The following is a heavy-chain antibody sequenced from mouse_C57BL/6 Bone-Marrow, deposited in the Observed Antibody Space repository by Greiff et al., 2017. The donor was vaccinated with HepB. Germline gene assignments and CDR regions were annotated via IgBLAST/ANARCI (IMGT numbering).Heavy chain of an antibody. CDR3: AIDYYYGSSYGYFDV. CDR2: IDPANGNT. CDR1: GFNIKNTY. Sequence: VQLQQSVAELVRPGASVKLSCTASGFNIKNTYMHWVKQRPEQGLEWIGRIDPANGNTKYAPKFPGKATITADTSSNTAYLQLSSLTSEDTAIYYCAIDYYYGSSYGYFDVWGTGTTVTVSS. J-gene: IGHJ1*03. D-gene: IGHD1-1*01. V-gene: IGHV14-3*01.